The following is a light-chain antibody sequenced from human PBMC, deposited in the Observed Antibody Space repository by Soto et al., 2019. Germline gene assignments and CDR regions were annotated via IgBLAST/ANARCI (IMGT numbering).Light chain of an antibody. CDR2: SNN. CDR3: AAWDESLNGWV. V-gene: IGLV1-44*01. CDR1: SSNIGSNT. Sequence: QSVLTQPPSASGTPGQRVTISCSGSSSNIGSNTVNWYQQLPGTAPKLLIYSNNQRPSGVPERFSRSKSGTSASLAISGLQSEDEADYYCAAWDESLNGWVFGGGTKVTVL. J-gene: IGLJ3*02.